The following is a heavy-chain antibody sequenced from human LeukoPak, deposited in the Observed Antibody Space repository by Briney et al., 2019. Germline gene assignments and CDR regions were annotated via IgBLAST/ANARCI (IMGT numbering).Heavy chain of an antibody. D-gene: IGHD3-22*01. CDR3: TTDDRYDSSGYISDFDY. Sequence: GGSLRLSCAASGFTFSNAWMSWVRQAPGKGLEWVGRIKSKTDGGTTDYAAPVKGRFTISRDDSTNTLYLQMNSLKTEDTAVYYCTTDDRYDSSGYISDFDYWGQGTLVTVSS. CDR2: IKSKTDGGTT. CDR1: GFTFSNAW. V-gene: IGHV3-15*01. J-gene: IGHJ4*02.